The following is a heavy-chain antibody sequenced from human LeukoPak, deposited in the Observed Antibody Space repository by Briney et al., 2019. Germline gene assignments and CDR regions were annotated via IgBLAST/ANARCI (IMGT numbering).Heavy chain of an antibody. CDR1: GFTFSNYW. CDR2: IKQDGSEK. Sequence: GGSLRLSCAASGFTFSNYWMSWVRQAPGKGLEWVANIKQDGSEKYYVDSEKGRFTISRDNAKNSLYLQMNSLRAEDTAVYYCASDRDYYDSSGYLFDYWGQGTLVTVSS. D-gene: IGHD3-22*01. J-gene: IGHJ4*02. V-gene: IGHV3-7*01. CDR3: ASDRDYYDSSGYLFDY.